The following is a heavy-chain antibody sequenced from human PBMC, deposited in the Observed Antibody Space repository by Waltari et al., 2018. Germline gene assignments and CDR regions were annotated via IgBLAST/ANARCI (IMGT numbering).Heavy chain of an antibody. CDR2: ISYDGSNK. CDR1: GFTFSSYA. Sequence: QVQLVESGGGVVQPGRSLRLSCAASGFTFSSYAMPWVRQAPGKGLEWVAVISYDGSNKYYADSVKGRFTISRDNSKNTLYLQMNSLRAEDTAVYYCALASSLLGIFDYWGQGTLVTVSS. V-gene: IGHV3-30-3*01. J-gene: IGHJ4*02. CDR3: ALASSLLGIFDY. D-gene: IGHD7-27*01.